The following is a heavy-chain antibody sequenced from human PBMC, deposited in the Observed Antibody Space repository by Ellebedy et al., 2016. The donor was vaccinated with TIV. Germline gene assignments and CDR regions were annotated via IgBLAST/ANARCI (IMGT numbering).Heavy chain of an antibody. CDR2: ISRDGGAT. J-gene: IGHJ4*02. CDR1: GFPFSSYS. Sequence: GGPLRLSCAASGFPFSSYSMNWVRQAPGKGLEWLSYISRDGGATYYADSVKGRFTISRDNSKNTLYLQMNSLRAEDTAVYYCAKQDRGYSGYDPGPDYWGQGTLVTVSS. V-gene: IGHV3-23*01. CDR3: AKQDRGYSGYDPGPDY. D-gene: IGHD5-12*01.